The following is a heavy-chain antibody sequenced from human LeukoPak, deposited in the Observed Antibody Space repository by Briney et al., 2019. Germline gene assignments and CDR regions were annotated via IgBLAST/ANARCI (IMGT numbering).Heavy chain of an antibody. J-gene: IGHJ4*02. V-gene: IGHV1-2*02. CDR2: INPNSGGT. CDR3: ASSRSYDFWRFDY. D-gene: IGHD3-3*01. Sequence: ASVKVSCKASGYTFTSYYMHWVRQAPGQGLEWMGWINPNSGGTNYAQKFQGRVTMTRDTSISTAYMELSRLRSDDTAVYYCASSRSYDFWRFDYWGQGTLVTVSS. CDR1: GYTFTSYY.